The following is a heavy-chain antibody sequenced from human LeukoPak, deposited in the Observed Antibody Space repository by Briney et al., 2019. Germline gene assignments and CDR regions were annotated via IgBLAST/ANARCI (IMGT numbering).Heavy chain of an antibody. CDR1: GGSISSSSYY. V-gene: IGHV4-39*01. CDR3: ASCGYTGYAIDY. Sequence: SETLSLTCTVSGGSISSSSYYWGWIRQPPGKGLEWIGNMFYSGRTYYNPALKSRVTISGDTSKNQFSLKLSSVPASDTAVYDSASCGYTGYAIDYWGQGTLVAVSS. J-gene: IGHJ4*02. D-gene: IGHD5-12*01. CDR2: MFYSGRT.